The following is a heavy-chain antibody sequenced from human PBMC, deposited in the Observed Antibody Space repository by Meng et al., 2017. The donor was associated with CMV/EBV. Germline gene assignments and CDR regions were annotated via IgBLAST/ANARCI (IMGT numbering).Heavy chain of an antibody. CDR2: INHSGST. CDR3: ARYGGNPGGFDY. J-gene: IGHJ4*02. D-gene: IGHD4/OR15-4a*01. V-gene: IGHV4-34*01. CDR1: GGSFSGYY. Sequence: TCAVYGGSFSGYYWGWIRQPPGKGLEWIGEINHSGSTNYNPSHKSRVTISVDTSKNQFSLKLSSVTAADTAVYYCARYGGNPGGFDYWGQGTLVTVSS.